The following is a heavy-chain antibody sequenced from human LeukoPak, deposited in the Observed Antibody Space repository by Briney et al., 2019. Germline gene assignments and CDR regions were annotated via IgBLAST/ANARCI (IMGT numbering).Heavy chain of an antibody. CDR1: GFTVSSNY. V-gene: IGHV3-53*05. CDR3: ARVSKIAAAGTYALDY. Sequence: TGGSLRLSCAASGFTVSSNYMSWVRQAPGKGLEWVSVIYSGGSTYYADSVKGRFTISRDNSKNTLYLQMNSLRAEDTAVYYCARVSKIAAAGTYALDYWGQGTLVTVSS. CDR2: IYSGGST. J-gene: IGHJ4*02. D-gene: IGHD6-13*01.